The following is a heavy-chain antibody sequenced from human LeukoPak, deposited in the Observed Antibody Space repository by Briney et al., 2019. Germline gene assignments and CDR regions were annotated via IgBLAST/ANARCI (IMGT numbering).Heavy chain of an antibody. CDR2: IWSDGTEK. CDR1: GFTYSHYG. V-gene: IGHV3-33*06. CDR3: AKDAQRGFDYSNSLES. D-gene: IGHD4-11*01. Sequence: GGSLRLSYAASGFTYSHYGMHWVRQVPGKGLEWVAVIWSDGTEKYYGDAVKGRFTISRDNSMKTLYLQMNSLRGDDTAVYYCAKDAQRGFDYSNSLESWGQGTLVTVSS. J-gene: IGHJ5*01.